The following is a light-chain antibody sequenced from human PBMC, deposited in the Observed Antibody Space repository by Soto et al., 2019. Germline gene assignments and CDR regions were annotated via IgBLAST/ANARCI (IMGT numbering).Light chain of an antibody. J-gene: IGLJ1*01. CDR3: NSYTGSSTYV. Sequence: QSVLTQPASVSGSPGQSITISCTGTSSDVGGYNYVSWYQQHPGKVPKLMIYDVSNRPSGVSNRFSGSKSGNTASLTISGLQAEDEADYYCNSYTGSSTYVFGTGTKVTVL. CDR2: DVS. CDR1: SSDVGGYNY. V-gene: IGLV2-14*03.